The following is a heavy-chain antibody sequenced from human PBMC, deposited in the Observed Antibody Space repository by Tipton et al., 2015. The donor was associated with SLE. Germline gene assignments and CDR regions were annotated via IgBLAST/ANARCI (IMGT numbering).Heavy chain of an antibody. V-gene: IGHV4-61*02. CDR3: ARDRADGGFLEWGYYYYYMDV. Sequence: TLSLTCTVSGGSISSGSYYWSWIRQSAGKGLEWIGRIYTSGSTNYNPSLKSRVTISVDTSKNQFSLKLSSVTAADTAVYYCARDRADGGFLEWGYYYYYMDVWGKVTTVTVSS. J-gene: IGHJ6*03. D-gene: IGHD3-3*01. CDR1: GGSISSGSYY. CDR2: IYTSGST.